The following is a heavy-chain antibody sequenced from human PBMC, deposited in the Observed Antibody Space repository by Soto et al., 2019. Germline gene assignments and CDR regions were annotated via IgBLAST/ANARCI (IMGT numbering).Heavy chain of an antibody. D-gene: IGHD2-2*02. CDR2: IYYSGST. V-gene: IGHV4-30-4*01. Sequence: PSETLSLTCTVSGGSISSGDYYWSWIRQPPGKGLEWIGYIYYSGSTYYNPSLKSRVTISVDTSKNQFSLKLSSVTAADTAVYYCARTGEAAYQLLYLPYWGQGTLVTVSS. CDR1: GGSISSGDYY. CDR3: ARTGEAAYQLLYLPY. J-gene: IGHJ4*02.